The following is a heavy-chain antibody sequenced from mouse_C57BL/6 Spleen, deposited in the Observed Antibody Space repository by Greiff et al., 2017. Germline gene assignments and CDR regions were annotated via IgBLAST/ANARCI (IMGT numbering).Heavy chain of an antibody. D-gene: IGHD1-1*01. V-gene: IGHV5-6*01. CDR3: ARGAIYCGSSNWYFDV. CDR2: ISSGGSYT. CDR1: GFTFSSYG. Sequence: EVQVVESGGDLVKPGGSLKLSCAASGFTFSSYGMSWVRQTPDTRLEWVATISSGGSYTYYPDSVKGRFTISRANAKNTLYLQMSSLKSEDTAMYYCARGAIYCGSSNWYFDVWGTGTTVTVSS. J-gene: IGHJ1*03.